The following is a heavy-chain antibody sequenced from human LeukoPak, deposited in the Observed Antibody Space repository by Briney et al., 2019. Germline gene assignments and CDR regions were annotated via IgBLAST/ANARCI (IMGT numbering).Heavy chain of an antibody. CDR1: GGSISSYY. CDR3: ARRTTMTTVIDWYFDL. CDR2: IYYSRST. Sequence: SGTLSLTCTVSGGSISSYYWSWVRQPPGKGLEWVGYIYYSRSTNYNPYLKSRVTISVDTSKNQFSLKLSSVTAAETAVYYWARRTTMTTVIDWYFDLWGRGTLVTVSS. V-gene: IGHV4-59*08. D-gene: IGHD4-17*01. J-gene: IGHJ2*01.